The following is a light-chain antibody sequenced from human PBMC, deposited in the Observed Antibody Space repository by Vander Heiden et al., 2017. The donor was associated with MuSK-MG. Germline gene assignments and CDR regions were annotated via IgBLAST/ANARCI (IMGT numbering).Light chain of an antibody. CDR2: QDS. V-gene: IGLV3-1*01. Sequence: SYELTQPPSVSVSPGQTASITCSGDKLGDKYACWYQQKPGQSHVLVIYQDSKRPSGIPERFSGSNSGTTATLTISGTQAVDDADYYCQAWDSSTGVVFGGGTKLTVL. J-gene: IGLJ2*01. CDR3: QAWDSSTGVV. CDR1: KLGDKY.